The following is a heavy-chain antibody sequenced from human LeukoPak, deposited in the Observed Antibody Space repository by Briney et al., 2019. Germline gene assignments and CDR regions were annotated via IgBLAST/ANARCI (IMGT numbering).Heavy chain of an antibody. CDR1: GGSISSYY. J-gene: IGHJ5*02. D-gene: IGHD1-26*01. CDR3: ARLGGSYYGNNWFDP. CDR2: IYYSGST. V-gene: IGHV4-59*08. Sequence: PSETLSLTCTVSGGSISSYYWSWIRQPPGKGLEWIGYIYYSGSTNYNPSLKSRVTISVDTSKNQFSLKLSSVTAADTAVYYCARLGGSYYGNNWFDPWGQGTLVTVSS.